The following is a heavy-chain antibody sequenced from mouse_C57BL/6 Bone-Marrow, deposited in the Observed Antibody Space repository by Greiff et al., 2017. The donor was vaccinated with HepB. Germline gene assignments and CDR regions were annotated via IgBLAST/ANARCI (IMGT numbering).Heavy chain of an antibody. CDR1: GYTFTSYW. J-gene: IGHJ4*01. CDR3: ARGGPHYAMDY. CDR2: INPRNGGT. V-gene: IGHV1-53*01. Sequence: QVQLQQPGTELVKPGASVKLSCKASGYTFTSYWMHWVKQRPGHGLEWIGTINPRNGGTNYNEKFKSKATLTVDKSSSTAYMQLSSLTSEDSAVYYCARGGPHYAMDYWGQGTSVTVSS.